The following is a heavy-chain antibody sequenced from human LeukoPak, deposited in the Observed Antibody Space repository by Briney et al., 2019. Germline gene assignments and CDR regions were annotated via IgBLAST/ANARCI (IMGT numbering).Heavy chain of an antibody. CDR2: ISYDGSNK. D-gene: IGHD3-10*01. Sequence: TGGSLRLSCAASGFTFSSYAMHWVRQAPGKGLEWVAVISYDGSNKYYADSVKGRFTISRDNSKNTLYLQMNSLRAEDTAVYYCARAMVRGVIITGGVDYWGQGTLVTVSS. J-gene: IGHJ4*02. CDR1: GFTFSSYA. V-gene: IGHV3-30-3*01. CDR3: ARAMVRGVIITGGVDY.